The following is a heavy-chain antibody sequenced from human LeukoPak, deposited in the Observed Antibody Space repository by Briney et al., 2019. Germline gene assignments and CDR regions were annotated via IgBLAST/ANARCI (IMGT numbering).Heavy chain of an antibody. V-gene: IGHV1-2*02. J-gene: IGHJ5*02. CDR3: ASGAGYYDILTGYFLGYWFDP. Sequence: ASVKVSCKASGYTFTGYYMHWVRQAPGQGLEWMGWINPNSGGTNYAQKFQGRVTMTRDTSISTAYMELSRLRSDDTAVYYCASGAGYYDILTGYFLGYWFDPWGQGTLVTVSS. CDR1: GYTFTGYY. CDR2: INPNSGGT. D-gene: IGHD3-9*01.